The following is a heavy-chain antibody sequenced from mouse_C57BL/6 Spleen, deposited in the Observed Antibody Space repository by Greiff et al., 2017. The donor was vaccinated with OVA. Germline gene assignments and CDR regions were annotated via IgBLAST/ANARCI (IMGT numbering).Heavy chain of an antibody. CDR3: ARENSNSYFDY. CDR1: GFTFSSYA. CDR2: ISDGGSYT. Sequence: EVKVVESGGGLVKPGGSLKLSCAASGFTFSSYAMSWVRQTPEKRLEWVATISDGGSYTYYPDNVKGRFTISRDNAKNNLYLQMSHLKSEDTAMYYCARENSNSYFDYWGQGTTLTVSS. V-gene: IGHV5-4*01. J-gene: IGHJ2*01. D-gene: IGHD2-5*01.